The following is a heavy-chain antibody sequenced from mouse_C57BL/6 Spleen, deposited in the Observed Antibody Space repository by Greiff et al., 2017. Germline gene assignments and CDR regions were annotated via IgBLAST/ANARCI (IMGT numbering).Heavy chain of an antibody. CDR2: IYPGSGST. Sequence: QVQLQQPGAELVKPGASVKMSCKASGYTFTSYWITWVKQRPGQGLEWIGDIYPGSGSTNYNEKFKSKATRTVDTYSSTAYMQLSSLTSEDSAVYYWARRTLYAMDYWGQGTSVTVSS. J-gene: IGHJ4*01. V-gene: IGHV1-55*01. CDR1: GYTFTSYW. CDR3: ARRTLYAMDY.